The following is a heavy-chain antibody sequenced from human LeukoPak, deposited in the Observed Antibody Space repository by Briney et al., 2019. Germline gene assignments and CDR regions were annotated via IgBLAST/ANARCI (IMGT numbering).Heavy chain of an antibody. CDR1: GGSISSYY. J-gene: IGHJ6*03. V-gene: IGHV4-59*01. Sequence: KPSETLSLTCTVSGGSISSYYWSWIRQPPGKGREWIGYIYYSGSTNYNPSLKSRISISVDTSKNQFSLKLSSVTAADTAVYYCARTTEGGYTYNYFYYYYMDVWGKGTTVTISS. CDR2: IYYSGST. D-gene: IGHD5-18*01. CDR3: ARTTEGGYTYNYFYYYYMDV.